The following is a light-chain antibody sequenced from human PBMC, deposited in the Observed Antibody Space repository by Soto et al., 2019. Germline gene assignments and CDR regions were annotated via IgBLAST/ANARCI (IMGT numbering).Light chain of an antibody. CDR1: QSVLYSSNNKNY. V-gene: IGKV4-1*01. CDR3: QQYYRTPLT. J-gene: IGKJ5*01. CDR2: WAS. Sequence: DIVMTQSQDSLAVSLGERATINCKSSQSVLYSSNNKNYLAWYQQKPGQPPKLLIYWASTRESGVPDRFSGSGSGTDFTLTISSLQAEDVAVYYCQQYYRTPLTFGQGTRLEIK.